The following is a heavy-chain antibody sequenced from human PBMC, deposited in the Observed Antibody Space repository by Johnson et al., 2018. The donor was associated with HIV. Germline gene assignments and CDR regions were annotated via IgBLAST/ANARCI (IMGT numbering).Heavy chain of an antibody. CDR2: ISYDGSKE. Sequence: VQLVESGGGVVQPGRSLRLSCEGSGFIFRNFAMHWVRQAPGKGLEWVSMISYDGSKEYYAESVKGRFTISRYNPKNTVFLQMNSLRVEDTAVYYCARVSGSGADYYEILNDAFDIWGQGTMVTVSS. J-gene: IGHJ3*02. D-gene: IGHD3-22*01. CDR3: ARVSGSGADYYEILNDAFDI. V-gene: IGHV3-30-3*01. CDR1: GFIFRNFA.